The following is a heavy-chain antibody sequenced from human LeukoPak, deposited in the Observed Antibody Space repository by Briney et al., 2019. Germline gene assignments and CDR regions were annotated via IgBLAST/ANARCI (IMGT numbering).Heavy chain of an antibody. CDR1: GDTFSRYA. Sequence: ASVKVSCKASGDTFSRYAISCVRQAPGQGLEWMGGIIPVLSTANYAQKFQDRVTITADESTSTTYMELSSLKSEDTAVYYCATTGGDIYYYYMDVWGKGTTVTISS. CDR3: ATTGGDIYYYYMDV. V-gene: IGHV1-69*13. J-gene: IGHJ6*03. D-gene: IGHD3-16*01. CDR2: IIPVLSTA.